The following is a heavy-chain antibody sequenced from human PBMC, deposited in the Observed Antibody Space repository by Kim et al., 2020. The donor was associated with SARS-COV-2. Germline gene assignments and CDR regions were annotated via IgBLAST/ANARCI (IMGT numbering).Heavy chain of an antibody. V-gene: IGHV1-69*01. CDR3: ARGSGSVLRYFDWFIDP. Sequence: FQGRVTITADESTSTAYMELSSLRSEDTAVYYCARGSGSVLRYFDWFIDPWGQGTLVTVSS. D-gene: IGHD3-9*01. J-gene: IGHJ5*02.